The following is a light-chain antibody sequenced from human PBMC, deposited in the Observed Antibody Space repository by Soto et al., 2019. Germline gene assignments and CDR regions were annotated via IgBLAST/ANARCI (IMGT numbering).Light chain of an antibody. Sequence: QSVLTQPASVSGSPGQSITISCTGTSSDVGGYNYVSWYQQHPGKAPKLMIYEVSNRPSGVSNRFSGSKSGITASLTISGLQAEDEADYYCSSYTSSSTLDVFGTGTKVTVL. CDR3: SSYTSSSTLDV. J-gene: IGLJ1*01. CDR1: SSDVGGYNY. CDR2: EVS. V-gene: IGLV2-14*01.